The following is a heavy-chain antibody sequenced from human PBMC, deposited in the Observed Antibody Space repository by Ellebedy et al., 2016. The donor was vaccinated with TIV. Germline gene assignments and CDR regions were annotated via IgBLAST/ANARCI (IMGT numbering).Heavy chain of an antibody. V-gene: IGHV1-2*02. CDR3: ARTTWGYEMPAITFDD. CDR1: GYTFTGYY. Sequence: ASVKVSCXASGYTFTGYYIHWVRQAPGQGLEWVGWIHPNTGGSFYIDKFRGRVSLTRDTSRNTVFLEVHGLTSDDTAVYFCARTTWGYEMPAITFDDWGQGTLVTVAS. J-gene: IGHJ4*02. CDR2: IHPNTGGS. D-gene: IGHD1-20*01.